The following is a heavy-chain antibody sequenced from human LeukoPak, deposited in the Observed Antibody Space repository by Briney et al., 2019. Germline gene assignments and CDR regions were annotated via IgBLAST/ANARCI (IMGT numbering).Heavy chain of an antibody. CDR3: ARSEHSSSSFDY. Sequence: GGSLRLSCAASGFTLSSYSMNWVRQAPGRGLEWVSYISSSSTHIYYADSVKGRFTISRDNARNSLYLQMNSLRAEDTAIYYCARSEHSSSSFDYWGQGTLVTVSS. J-gene: IGHJ4*02. CDR2: ISSSSTHI. CDR1: GFTLSSYS. D-gene: IGHD6-6*01. V-gene: IGHV3-21*01.